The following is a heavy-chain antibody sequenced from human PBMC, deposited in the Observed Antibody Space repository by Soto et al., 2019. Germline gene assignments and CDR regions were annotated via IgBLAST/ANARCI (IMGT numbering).Heavy chain of an antibody. CDR2: ISSNGGST. D-gene: IGHD2-2*01. Sequence: PGGSLRLSCAASGFTFSSYAMHWVRQAPGKGLEYVSAISSNGGSTYYANSVKGRFTISRDNSKNTLYLQMGSLRAEDMAVYYFAVGVGYCSSTSCPDAFDIWGQGTMGTVSS. CDR3: AVGVGYCSSTSCPDAFDI. V-gene: IGHV3-64*01. J-gene: IGHJ3*02. CDR1: GFTFSSYA.